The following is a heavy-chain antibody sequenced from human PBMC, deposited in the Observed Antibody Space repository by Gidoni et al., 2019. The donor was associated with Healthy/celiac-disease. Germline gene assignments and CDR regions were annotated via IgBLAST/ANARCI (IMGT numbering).Heavy chain of an antibody. Sequence: EVQLVQSGAEVKKPGESLKISCKGSGYSFTSYWIGWVRQMPGKGLEWMGIIYPGDFDTRYSPSFQGQVTISADKSISTAYLQWSSLKASDTAMYYCASPADGDYADDAFDIWGQGTMVTVSS. CDR3: ASPADGDYADDAFDI. J-gene: IGHJ3*02. CDR2: IYPGDFDT. D-gene: IGHD4-17*01. CDR1: GYSFTSYW. V-gene: IGHV5-51*01.